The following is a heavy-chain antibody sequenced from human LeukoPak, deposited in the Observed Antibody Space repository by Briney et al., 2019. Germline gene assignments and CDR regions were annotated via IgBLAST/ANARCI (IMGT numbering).Heavy chain of an antibody. CDR1: GGSISNYF. V-gene: IGHV4-39*07. CDR3: ARGSYDSSGYLNDY. D-gene: IGHD3-22*01. J-gene: IGHJ4*02. Sequence: SETLSLTCSVSGGSISNYFWSWIRQPPGKGLEWIGSIYYSGSTYYNPSLKSRVTISVDTSKNQFSLKLSSVTAADTAVYYCARGSYDSSGYLNDYWGQGTLVTVSS. CDR2: IYYSGST.